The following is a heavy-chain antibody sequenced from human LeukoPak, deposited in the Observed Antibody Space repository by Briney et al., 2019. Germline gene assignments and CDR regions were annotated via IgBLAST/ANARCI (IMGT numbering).Heavy chain of an antibody. V-gene: IGHV3-23*01. CDR2: IIDNGVNT. CDR3: AKVRHLVDMAFDY. J-gene: IGHJ4*02. Sequence: GGSLRLSCAASGFTFSSYAMSWVRQAPGKGLEWVSAIIDNGVNTYYADSVKGRFTISRDNSKNTLYLQMNSLRAEDTAVYYCAKVRHLVDMAFDYWGQGTLVTVSS. D-gene: IGHD5-24*01. CDR1: GFTFSSYA.